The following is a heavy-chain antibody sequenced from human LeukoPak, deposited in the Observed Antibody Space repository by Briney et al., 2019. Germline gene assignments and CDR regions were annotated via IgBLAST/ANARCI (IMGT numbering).Heavy chain of an antibody. V-gene: IGHV4-34*01. Sequence: SETLSLTCAVYGGSFSGYYWSWIRQPPGKGLEWIGEINHSGSTNYNPFLKSRVTISVDTSKNQFSLKLSSVTAADTAVYYCARGQDTRLYYYDSSGYYYGYWGQGTLVTVSS. CDR1: GGSFSGYY. CDR2: INHSGST. D-gene: IGHD3-22*01. J-gene: IGHJ4*02. CDR3: ARGQDTRLYYYDSSGYYYGY.